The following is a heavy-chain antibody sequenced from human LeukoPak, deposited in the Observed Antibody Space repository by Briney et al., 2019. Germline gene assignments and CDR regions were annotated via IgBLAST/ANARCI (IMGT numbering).Heavy chain of an antibody. V-gene: IGHV4-59*12. CDR2: IYYSGST. D-gene: IGHD3-22*01. Sequence: ASETLSLTCTVSGGSISSYYWSWIRQPPGKGLEWIGYIYYSGSTNYNPSLKSRVTISVDTSKNQFSLKLSSVTAADTAVYYCARAGTDYYDSSGYYYVVDYWGQGTLVTVSS. CDR1: GGSISSYY. CDR3: ARAGTDYYDSSGYYYVVDY. J-gene: IGHJ4*02.